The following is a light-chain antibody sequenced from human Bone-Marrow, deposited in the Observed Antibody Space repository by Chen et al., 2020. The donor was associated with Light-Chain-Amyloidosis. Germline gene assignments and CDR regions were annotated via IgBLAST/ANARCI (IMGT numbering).Light chain of an antibody. CDR3: SSYTITNTLV. Sequence: QSALPQPPSVSGSPCPSTPISCTGTSSDVGGDNHVSWYQQHPDKAPKLMIYEVTNRPSWVPDRFSGSKSDNTASLTISGLQTEDEADYFCSSYTITNTLVFGSGTRVTVL. V-gene: IGLV2-14*01. CDR1: SSDVGGDNH. J-gene: IGLJ1*01. CDR2: EVT.